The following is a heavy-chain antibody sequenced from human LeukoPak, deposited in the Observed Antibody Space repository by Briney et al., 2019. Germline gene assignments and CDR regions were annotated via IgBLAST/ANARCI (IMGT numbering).Heavy chain of an antibody. Sequence: GRSLRLSCAASGFTFSRYWMHWVRQAPGKGLVWVSRIKSDGSITNYADSVKGRFAISRDNTKNTLYLQMNSLRAEDTGVYYCACLTVGVWGQGTTVTVSS. CDR3: ACLTVGV. J-gene: IGHJ6*02. V-gene: IGHV3-74*01. CDR1: GFTFSRYW. CDR2: IKSDGSIT. D-gene: IGHD2-8*02.